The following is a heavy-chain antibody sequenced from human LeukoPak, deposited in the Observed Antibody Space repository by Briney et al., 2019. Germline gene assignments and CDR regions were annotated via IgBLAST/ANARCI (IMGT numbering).Heavy chain of an antibody. V-gene: IGHV3-48*03. D-gene: IGHD3-10*01. CDR3: ARDRDTRTPAFDI. J-gene: IGHJ3*02. CDR1: GFTFSSYE. Sequence: GGSLRLSCAASGFTFSSYEMNWVRQAPGKGLEWVSYISSSGSTIYYADSVKGRFTISRDNAKNSLYLQMNSLRAEDTAVYYCARDRDTRTPAFDIWGQGTMVTVSS. CDR2: ISSSGSTI.